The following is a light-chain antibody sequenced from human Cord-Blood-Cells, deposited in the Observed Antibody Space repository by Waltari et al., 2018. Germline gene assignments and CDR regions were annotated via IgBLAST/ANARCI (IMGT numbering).Light chain of an antibody. CDR3: CSYAGSNWV. CDR1: SSDVGSYNL. J-gene: IGLJ3*02. CDR2: EGS. Sequence: QSALTQPASVSGSPGQSITISCTGTSSDVGSYNLVSCYQQHTGKAPKLMIYEGSKRPSGVSNRFSGSKSVNTYSLTISGLQAEDEADYYCCSYAGSNWVFGGGTKLTVL. V-gene: IGLV2-23*01.